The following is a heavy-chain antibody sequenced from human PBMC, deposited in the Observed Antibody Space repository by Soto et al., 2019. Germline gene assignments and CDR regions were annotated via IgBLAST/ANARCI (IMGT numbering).Heavy chain of an antibody. Sequence: QVQLQESGPGLVKPSETLSLTCTFSGGSVTSYYWSWIRQAPGKGLEWIGFVYHSGMTNYSPSLKSRLTISLDTSDNRFSLKLDSVTAADTALYYCATGRVFYGSEYWGRGTLVTVSP. J-gene: IGHJ4*02. CDR3: ATGRVFYGSEY. CDR1: GGSVTSYY. V-gene: IGHV4-59*02. CDR2: VYHSGMT. D-gene: IGHD3-10*01.